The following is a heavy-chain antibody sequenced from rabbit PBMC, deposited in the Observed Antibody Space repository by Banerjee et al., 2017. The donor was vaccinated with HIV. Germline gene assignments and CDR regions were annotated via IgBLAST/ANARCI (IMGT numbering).Heavy chain of an antibody. J-gene: IGHJ4*01. Sequence: QEQLEESGGDLVKPEGSLTLTCTASGFDFSSNAMCWVRQAPGKGLEWIACIYGSSSGSTWYASWAKGRFTITKTSSTTVTLQMTSLTAADTATYFCARDLAGVTGWNFGLWGPGTLVTVS. D-gene: IGHD4-1*01. CDR3: ARDLAGVTGWNFGL. V-gene: IGHV1S45*01. CDR2: IYGSSSGST. CDR1: GFDFSSNA.